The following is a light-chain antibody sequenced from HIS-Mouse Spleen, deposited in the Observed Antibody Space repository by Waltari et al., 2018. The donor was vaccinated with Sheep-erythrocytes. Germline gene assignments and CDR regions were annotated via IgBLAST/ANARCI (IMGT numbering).Light chain of an antibody. CDR3: SSYTSSSTLV. Sequence: QSALTQPRSVSGSPGQSITISCPGTSSDVGGYNYVSWYQQHPGKAPKLMIYDVSNRPSGVSNRFSGSKSGNTASLTISGLQAEDEADYYCSSYTSSSTLVFGTGTKVTVL. CDR2: DVS. J-gene: IGLJ1*01. V-gene: IGLV2-14*03. CDR1: SSDVGGYNY.